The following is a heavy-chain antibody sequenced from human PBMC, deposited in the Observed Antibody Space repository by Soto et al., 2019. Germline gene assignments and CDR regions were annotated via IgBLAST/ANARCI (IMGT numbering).Heavy chain of an antibody. D-gene: IGHD2-15*01. CDR2: IYPGDSDT. V-gene: IGHV5-51*01. Sequence: GESLKISCKGSGYSFTSYWIGWVRQRPGKGLEWMGIIYPGDSDTRYSPSFQGQVTISADKSISTAYLQWSSLKASDTAMYYCARLSPCSGGSCYSGSGFDYWGQGTLVTVSS. CDR3: ARLSPCSGGSCYSGSGFDY. J-gene: IGHJ4*02. CDR1: GYSFTSYW.